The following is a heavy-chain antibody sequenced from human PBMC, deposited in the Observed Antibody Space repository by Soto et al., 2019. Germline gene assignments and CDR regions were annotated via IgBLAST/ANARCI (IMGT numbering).Heavy chain of an antibody. CDR3: AKGRGGSGSLTPRVDF. Sequence: EVQLLESGGGLVQPGGSLRLSCVASGFTFNNYAMTWVRQAPGKGLEWFSAISGGGDTTSYADSVKGRFTVSRDGSKNTLYLQMSSLRAEDTALYYCAKGRGGSGSLTPRVDFWGQGTLVTVSS. J-gene: IGHJ4*02. CDR2: ISGGGDTT. D-gene: IGHD3-10*01. V-gene: IGHV3-23*01. CDR1: GFTFNNYA.